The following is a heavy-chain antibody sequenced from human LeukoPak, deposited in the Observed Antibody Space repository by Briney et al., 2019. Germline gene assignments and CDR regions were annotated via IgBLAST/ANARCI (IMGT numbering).Heavy chain of an antibody. CDR2: IYYSGST. CDR3: ARVPLKNCGGDCPFFDY. Sequence: PSQTLSLTCTVSGGSISRGDYYWSWIRQPPGKGLEWIGYIYYSGSTYYNPSLKSRVTISVDTSKNQFSLKLSSVTAADTAVYYCARVPLKNCGGDCPFFDYWGQGTLVTVSS. D-gene: IGHD2-21*02. V-gene: IGHV4-30-4*01. J-gene: IGHJ4*02. CDR1: GGSISRGDYY.